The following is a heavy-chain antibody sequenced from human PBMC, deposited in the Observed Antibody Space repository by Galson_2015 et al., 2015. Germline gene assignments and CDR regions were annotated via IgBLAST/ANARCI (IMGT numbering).Heavy chain of an antibody. Sequence: SLRLSCAASGFTFSSYGMHWVRQAPGKGLEWVAVISYDGSNKYYADSVKGRFTISRDNSKNTLYLQTNSLRAEDTAVYYCAKDQTAVVVPAATYGMDVWGQGTTVTVSS. J-gene: IGHJ6*02. V-gene: IGHV3-30*18. D-gene: IGHD2-2*01. CDR1: GFTFSSYG. CDR2: ISYDGSNK. CDR3: AKDQTAVVVPAATYGMDV.